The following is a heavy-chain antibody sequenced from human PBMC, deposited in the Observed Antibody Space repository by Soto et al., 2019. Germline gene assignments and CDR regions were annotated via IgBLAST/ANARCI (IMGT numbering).Heavy chain of an antibody. CDR3: ARLGQFDY. Sequence: QVQLVESGGGLVKPGGSLRLSCAASGFTFSDYYMTWIRPAPGKGLEWVSYIGFSGSTIYYAVSVKGRFTVSRDNSRDSLYLQMNSLRAEDSAVYNCARLGQFDYWGQGTLVTVSS. D-gene: IGHD7-27*01. CDR1: GFTFSDYY. V-gene: IGHV3-11*01. CDR2: IGFSGSTI. J-gene: IGHJ4*02.